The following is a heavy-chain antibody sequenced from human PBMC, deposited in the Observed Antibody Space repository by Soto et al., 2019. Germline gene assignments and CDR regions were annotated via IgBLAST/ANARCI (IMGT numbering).Heavy chain of an antibody. CDR3: AKDVRATIDAFDI. CDR2: VSGSGGRT. Sequence: QPGGSLRLSCEASGFTFSSYAMSWVRQAPGKGLEWVSAVSGSGGRTYYADSVKGRFTISRDNSRNTLYLQMNSLRAEDTARYYCAKDVRATIDAFDIWGQGTMVTVSS. V-gene: IGHV3-23*01. CDR1: GFTFSSYA. J-gene: IGHJ3*02. D-gene: IGHD1-26*01.